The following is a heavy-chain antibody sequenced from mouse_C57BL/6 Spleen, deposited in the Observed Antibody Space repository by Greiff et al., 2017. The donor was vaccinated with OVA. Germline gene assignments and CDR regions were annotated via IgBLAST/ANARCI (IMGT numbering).Heavy chain of an antibody. CDR1: GFSLTSYG. V-gene: IGHV2-6-1*01. CDR2: IWSDGST. D-gene: IGHD2-4*01. J-gene: IGHJ4*01. Sequence: QVQLQQSGPGLVAPSQSLSITCTVSGFSLTSYGVHWVRQPPGKGLEWLVVIWSDGSTTYNSALKSRLSISKDNSKSQVFLKMNSLQTDDTAMYYCARHEDYDGDYAMDYWGQGTSVTVSS. CDR3: ARHEDYDGDYAMDY.